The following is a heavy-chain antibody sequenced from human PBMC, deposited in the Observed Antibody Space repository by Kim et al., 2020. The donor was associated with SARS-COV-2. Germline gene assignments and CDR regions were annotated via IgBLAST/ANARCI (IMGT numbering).Heavy chain of an antibody. D-gene: IGHD3-10*01. J-gene: IGHJ6*03. CDR3: ARGSARYYYYMDV. Sequence: AQEFQRRVTMTRDTSISTAYMELSRLRSDDTAVYYCARGSARYYYYMDVWGKGTTVTVSS. V-gene: IGHV1-2*02.